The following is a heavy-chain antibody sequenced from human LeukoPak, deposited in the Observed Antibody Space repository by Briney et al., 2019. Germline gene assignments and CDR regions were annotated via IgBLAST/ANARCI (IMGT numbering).Heavy chain of an antibody. D-gene: IGHD3-16*01. CDR3: AKAQSYGYSDY. CDR2: ISGRGDST. CDR1: GFTFRNYA. Sequence: GGSLRLSCAASGFTFRNYAMSWVRQAPGKGLEWVSAISGRGDSTYYADSVKGRFTISRDNSKNTLYLQMNSLKAEDSAIYYCAKAQSYGYSDYWGQGTLVAVSS. J-gene: IGHJ4*02. V-gene: IGHV3-23*01.